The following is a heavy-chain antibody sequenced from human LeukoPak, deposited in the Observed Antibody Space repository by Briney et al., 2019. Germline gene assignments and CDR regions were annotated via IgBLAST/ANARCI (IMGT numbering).Heavy chain of an antibody. CDR3: ARDHPAYYDILTGSDSRPERTYYYYYMDV. CDR2: ISSSSSYI. J-gene: IGHJ6*03. Sequence: GGSLRLSCAASGFTFSSYEMNWVRQAPGKGLEWVSSISSSSSYIYYADSVKGRFTISRDNAKNSLYLQMNSLRAEDTAVYYCARDHPAYYDILTGSDSRPERTYYYYYMDVWGKGTTVTVSS. CDR1: GFTFSSYE. V-gene: IGHV3-21*01. D-gene: IGHD3-9*01.